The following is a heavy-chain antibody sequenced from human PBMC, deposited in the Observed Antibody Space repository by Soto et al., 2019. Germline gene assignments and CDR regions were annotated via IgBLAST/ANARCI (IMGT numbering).Heavy chain of an antibody. CDR2: INPFVGVV. J-gene: IGHJ4*02. CDR1: GGTFPSYN. V-gene: IGHV1-69*02. D-gene: IGHD3-16*02. CDR3: VDGLRLGELSR. Sequence: QVHLVQSGAEVRKPGSSVKVSCQASGGTFPSYNMNWVRQAPGQGLEWMGRINPFVGVVNHAQKFEARVALTADKATRTGYMELKSLTSEDTAVYYCVDGLRLGELSRWGQGTLVTVSS.